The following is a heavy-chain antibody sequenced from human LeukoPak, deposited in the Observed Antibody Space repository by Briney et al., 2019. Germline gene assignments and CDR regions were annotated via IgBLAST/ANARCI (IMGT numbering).Heavy chain of an antibody. CDR1: GYTFTSYY. Sequence: ASVKVSCKASGYTFTSYYMHWVRQAPGQGLEWMGIINPSGGSTSYAQKFQGRVTMTRDTSASAAYMEMSSLRFEDTAVYYCARGLVGTIALAYWGQGTLVTVSS. V-gene: IGHV1-46*01. CDR3: ARGLVGTIALAY. J-gene: IGHJ4*02. D-gene: IGHD5-12*01. CDR2: INPSGGST.